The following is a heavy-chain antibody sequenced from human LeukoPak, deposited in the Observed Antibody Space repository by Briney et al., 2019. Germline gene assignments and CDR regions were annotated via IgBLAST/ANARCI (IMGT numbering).Heavy chain of an antibody. V-gene: IGHV3-23*01. Sequence: GGSLRLSCAASGFTFSSYAISWVRQAPGKGLEWVSAISGSGGSTYYADSVKGRFTISRDNSKNTLYLQMNSLRAEDTAVYYCAIASTDFPPRFDYWGQGTLVTVSS. J-gene: IGHJ4*02. CDR3: AIASTDFPPRFDY. CDR2: ISGSGGST. CDR1: GFTFSSYA. D-gene: IGHD2-2*01.